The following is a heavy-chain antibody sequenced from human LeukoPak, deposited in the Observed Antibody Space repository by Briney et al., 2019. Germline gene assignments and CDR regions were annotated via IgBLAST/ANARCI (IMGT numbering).Heavy chain of an antibody. J-gene: IGHJ5*02. Sequence: SQTLSLTCTVSGGSISSGGYYWSWIRQHPGKGLEWIGYIYYSGSTYYNPSLKSRVTISVDTSKNQFSLKLSSVTAADTAVYYCARDKYYDFWSGWNWFDPWGQGTLVTVSS. V-gene: IGHV4-31*03. CDR3: ARDKYYDFWSGWNWFDP. CDR1: GGSISSGGYY. CDR2: IYYSGST. D-gene: IGHD3-3*01.